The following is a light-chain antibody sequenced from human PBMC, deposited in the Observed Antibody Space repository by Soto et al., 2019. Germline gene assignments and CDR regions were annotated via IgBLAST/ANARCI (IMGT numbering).Light chain of an antibody. V-gene: IGKV3-11*01. CDR2: GAS. Sequence: EIVLTQSPATPSLSPGERATLSCRASQSVSSYFAWYEQKPGQAPRLLVSGASNRATGIPARFSGSGSGTDFTLTISRLEPEDFAVYYCQQRSNWPLTWTVGGGTKVDIK. CDR1: QSVSSY. J-gene: IGKJ4*02. CDR3: QQRSNWPLTWT.